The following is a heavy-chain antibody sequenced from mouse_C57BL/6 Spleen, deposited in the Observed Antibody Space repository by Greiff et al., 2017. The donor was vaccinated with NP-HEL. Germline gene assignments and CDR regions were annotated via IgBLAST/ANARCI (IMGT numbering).Heavy chain of an antibody. CDR1: GFSLTSYG. V-gene: IGHV2-2*01. D-gene: IGHD1-1*01. Sequence: QVQLQQSGPGLVQPSQSLSITCTVSGFSLTSYGVHWVRQSPGKGLEWLGVIWSGGSTDYNAAFISRLSISKDNSKSQVFFKMNSLQADDTAIYYCARGAYGSSFAMDYWGKGTSVTVAS. J-gene: IGHJ4*01. CDR2: IWSGGST. CDR3: ARGAYGSSFAMDY.